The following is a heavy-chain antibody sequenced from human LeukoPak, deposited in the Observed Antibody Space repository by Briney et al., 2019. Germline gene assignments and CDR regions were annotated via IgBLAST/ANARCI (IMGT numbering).Heavy chain of an antibody. D-gene: IGHD1-26*01. CDR1: GFTFSSSH. CDR3: ARRVAGSYSD. J-gene: IGHJ4*02. Sequence: PGGSLRLSCAASGFTFSSSHMSWVRQAPGKGLEWVSIIYSGGNTYYADSVKGRFTISRDNSKNTLFFQMNSLRADDTAVYYCARRVAGSYSDWGQGTLVTVSS. CDR2: IYSGGNT. V-gene: IGHV3-53*01.